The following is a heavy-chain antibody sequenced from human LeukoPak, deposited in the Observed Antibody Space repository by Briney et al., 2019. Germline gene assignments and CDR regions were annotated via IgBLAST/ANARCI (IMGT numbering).Heavy chain of an antibody. CDR2: ISWNSGSI. CDR3: ARDVETSGWYGYSGY. CDR1: GFTFDDYA. D-gene: IGHD6-19*01. Sequence: GRSLRLSCAASGFTFDDYAMHWVRQAPGKGLEWVSGISWNSGSIGYADSVKGRFTISRDNSKNTLFLQMNSLRAEDTAVYYCARDVETSGWYGYSGYWGQGSLVTVSS. V-gene: IGHV3-9*01. J-gene: IGHJ4*02.